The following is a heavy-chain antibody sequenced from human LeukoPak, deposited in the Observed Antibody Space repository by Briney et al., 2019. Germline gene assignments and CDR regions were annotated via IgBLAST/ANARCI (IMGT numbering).Heavy chain of an antibody. CDR2: IYYSGST. CDR1: GGSISSYY. Sequence: SETLSLTCTVSGGSISSYYWSWIRQPPGKGLEWIGYIYYSGSTNYNPSLKSRVTISVDTSKNQFSLKLSSVTAADTAVYYCARRTGYDWDHWGQGTLVTVSS. CDR3: ARRTGYDWDH. J-gene: IGHJ4*02. D-gene: IGHD5-12*01. V-gene: IGHV4-59*01.